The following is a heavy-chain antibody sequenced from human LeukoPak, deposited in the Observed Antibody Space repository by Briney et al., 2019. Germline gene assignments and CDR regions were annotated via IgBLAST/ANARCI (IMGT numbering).Heavy chain of an antibody. CDR3: ARLVVVIPADTDAFNI. CDR1: GYTFTGYY. D-gene: IGHD2-2*01. V-gene: IGHV1-2*02. CDR2: INPNSGGT. J-gene: IGHJ3*02. Sequence: ASVKVSCKASGYTFTGYYIHWVRQAPGNGLEWMGWINPNSGGTNFAQKFLGRVTMTRDTSISTAYMELSRLRSDDTAVYYCARLVVVIPADTDAFNIWGQGTMVTVSS.